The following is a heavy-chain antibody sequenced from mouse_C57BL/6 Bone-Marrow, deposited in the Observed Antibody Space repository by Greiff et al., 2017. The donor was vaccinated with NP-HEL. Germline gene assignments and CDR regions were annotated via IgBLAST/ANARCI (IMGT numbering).Heavy chain of an antibody. Sequence: VQLQQPGAELVKPGASVKMSCKASGYTFTSYWITWVKQRPGQGLEWIGDIYPGSGSTNYNEKFKSKATLTVDTSSSTAYMQLSSLTSEDSAVYYCARSGITTVVDWYFDVWGTGTTVTVSS. D-gene: IGHD1-1*01. V-gene: IGHV1-55*01. CDR2: IYPGSGST. CDR1: GYTFTSYW. J-gene: IGHJ1*03. CDR3: ARSGITTVVDWYFDV.